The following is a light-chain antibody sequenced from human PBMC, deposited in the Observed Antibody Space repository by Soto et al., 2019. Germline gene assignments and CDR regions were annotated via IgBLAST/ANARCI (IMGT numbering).Light chain of an antibody. CDR3: MQRIESPLT. V-gene: IGKV2-40*01. Sequence: DIVMTQTPLSLPVTPGEPASISCRSSQSLLDSDDGNTNLDWYLQKPWQSPQLLIYTLSSLASGVPDRFSGSGSGTDFTLKISRVQAEDVGVYYCMQRIESPLTFGQGTQLEIK. CDR1: QSLLDSDDGNTN. J-gene: IGKJ5*01. CDR2: TLS.